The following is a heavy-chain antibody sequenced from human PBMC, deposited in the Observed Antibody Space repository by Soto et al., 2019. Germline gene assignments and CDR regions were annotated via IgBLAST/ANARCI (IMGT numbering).Heavy chain of an antibody. CDR1: GNTFTSYD. J-gene: IGHJ4*02. CDR3: ARGRASGSYYLLDY. CDR2: INPNSGSI. D-gene: IGHD3-10*01. Sequence: ASVKVSCKASGNTFTSYDINWVRQATGHGLEWMGWINPNSGSIGYAQKFQGRVTMTRDTAIRTAYMEVSRLRSDDTAVYYCARGRASGSYYLLDYRGQGIWVTVSS. V-gene: IGHV1-8*01.